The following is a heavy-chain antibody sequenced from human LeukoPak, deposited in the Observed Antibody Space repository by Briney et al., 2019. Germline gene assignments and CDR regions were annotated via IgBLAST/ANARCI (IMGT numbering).Heavy chain of an antibody. Sequence: PSETLSLTCTVSGGSISSYYWSWIRQPPGKGLEWIGYIYYSGSTNYNPSLKSRVTISVDTSKNQFSLKLSSVTAADTAAYYCARRQDGQYYYYYGMDVWGQGTTVTVSS. J-gene: IGHJ6*02. CDR2: IYYSGST. V-gene: IGHV4-59*08. CDR3: ARRQDGQYYYYYGMDV. CDR1: GGSISSYY.